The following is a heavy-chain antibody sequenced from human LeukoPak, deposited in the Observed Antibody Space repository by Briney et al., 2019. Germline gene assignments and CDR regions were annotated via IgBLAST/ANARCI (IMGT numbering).Heavy chain of an antibody. J-gene: IGHJ4*02. V-gene: IGHV3-30*03. CDR2: IS. Sequence: PGGSLRLSCAASGFTLSSYGLHWVRRAPGKGLEWVAVISDSVKGRFTISRDNSKNTLYLQMNSLRAEDTAVYYCARGDSSTDYWGQGTLVTVSS. CDR3: ARGDSSTDY. D-gene: IGHD3-22*01. CDR1: GFTLSSYG.